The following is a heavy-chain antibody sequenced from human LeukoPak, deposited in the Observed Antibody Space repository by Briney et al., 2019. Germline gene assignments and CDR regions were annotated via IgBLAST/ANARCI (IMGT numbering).Heavy chain of an antibody. J-gene: IGHJ2*01. D-gene: IGHD5-12*01. CDR1: GGSISSGGYS. CDR3: ARNVDIVATIKDWYFDL. Sequence: PSQTLSLTCAVSGGSISSGGYSWSWIRQPPGKGLEWIGYIYHSGSTYYNPSLKSRVTISVDTSKNQFSLKLSSVTAADTAVYYCARNVDIVATIKDWYFDLWGRGTLVTVSS. V-gene: IGHV4-30-2*01. CDR2: IYHSGST.